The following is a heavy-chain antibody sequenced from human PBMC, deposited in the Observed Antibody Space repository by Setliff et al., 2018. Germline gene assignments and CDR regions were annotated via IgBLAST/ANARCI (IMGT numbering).Heavy chain of an antibody. CDR1: GFTFSTHN. CDR3: AKDTGYYFDY. J-gene: IGHJ4*02. CDR2: ISFGST. V-gene: IGHV3-23*01. D-gene: IGHD4-4*01. Sequence: LRLSCAASGFTFSTHNMNWVRQAPGKGLEWVAFISFGSTYYADSVKGRFTISRDNSKNTLYLQMNSLRAEDTAVYYCAKDTGYYFDYWGQGTLVTVSS.